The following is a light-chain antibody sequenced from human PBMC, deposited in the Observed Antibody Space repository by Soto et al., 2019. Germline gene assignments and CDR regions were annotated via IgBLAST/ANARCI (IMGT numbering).Light chain of an antibody. V-gene: IGKV1-5*01. Sequence: QMSQSTSSLSASFGAGVTITSRASQSISSWLAWYQQKPGKAPKLLIFDASSLESGTPSRFSGRRSGTQFTLTINGLQPDDFATYYCQQYDNYKPLTFGGGTKVDIK. CDR3: QQYDNYKPLT. J-gene: IGKJ4*01. CDR1: QSISSW. CDR2: DAS.